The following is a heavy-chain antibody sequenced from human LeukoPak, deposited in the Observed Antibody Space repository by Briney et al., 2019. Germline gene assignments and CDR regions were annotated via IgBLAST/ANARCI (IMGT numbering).Heavy chain of an antibody. D-gene: IGHD2-2*01. CDR3: ARRLTQYDCFDP. J-gene: IGHJ5*02. V-gene: IGHV6-1*01. CDR1: GDIVSSNSVT. CDR2: TYYRSTWYN. Sequence: SQTLSLTCAISGDIVSSNSVTWNWVRQSPSRGLEWLGRTYYRSTWYNDYAVSVRGRITVNPDTSKNQFSLHLNSVTPEDTAVYYCARRLTQYDCFDPWGQGILVTVSS.